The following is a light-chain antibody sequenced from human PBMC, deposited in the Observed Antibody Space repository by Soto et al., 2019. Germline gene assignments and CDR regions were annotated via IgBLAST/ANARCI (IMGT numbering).Light chain of an antibody. Sequence: EIVLTQSPGTLSLSPGERATLSCRASQSVSSSYLAWYQQKPGQAPRLLIYGASSRANGIPDRFSGSGSGTDFTLTISRLEPEDFSVYYCQQYGSPPSLTFGGGTKVEIK. CDR1: QSVSSSY. CDR3: QQYGSPPSLT. CDR2: GAS. V-gene: IGKV3-20*01. J-gene: IGKJ4*01.